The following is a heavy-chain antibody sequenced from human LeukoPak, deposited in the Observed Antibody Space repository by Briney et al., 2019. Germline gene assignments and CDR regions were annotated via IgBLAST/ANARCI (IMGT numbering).Heavy chain of an antibody. J-gene: IGHJ3*02. CDR2: ISSSSSVI. Sequence: PGGSLRLSCAASGFTFSSYSMNWVRQTPGKGLEWVSYISSSSSVIYYADSVKGRFTISRDNAKNSLYLQMSSLRAEDTAVYYCAEPWVAGPGAAFDIWGQGTMVTVSS. CDR1: GFTFSSYS. V-gene: IGHV3-48*01. D-gene: IGHD6-19*01. CDR3: AEPWVAGPGAAFDI.